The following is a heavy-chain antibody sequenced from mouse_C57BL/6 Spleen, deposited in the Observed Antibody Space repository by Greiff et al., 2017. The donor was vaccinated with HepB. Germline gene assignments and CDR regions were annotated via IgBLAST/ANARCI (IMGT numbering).Heavy chain of an antibody. J-gene: IGHJ4*01. CDR2: IYPSDSET. D-gene: IGHD1-1*01. CDR1: GYTFTSYW. V-gene: IGHV1-61*01. Sequence: QVQLQQPGAELVRPGSSVKLSCKASGYTFTSYWMDWVKQRPGQGLEWIGNIYPSDSETHYNQKFKDKATLTVDKSSSTAYMQLSSLTSEDSAVYYCARDYYGSRNAMDYWGQGTSVTVSS. CDR3: ARDYYGSRNAMDY.